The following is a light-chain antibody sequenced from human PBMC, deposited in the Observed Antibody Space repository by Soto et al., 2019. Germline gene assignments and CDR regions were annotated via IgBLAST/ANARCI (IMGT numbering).Light chain of an antibody. J-gene: IGKJ2*01. V-gene: IGKV1-39*01. CDR2: AAS. CDR1: QNIDTY. Sequence: DIQMTQSPSSLSASFGDRVTLTCRASQNIDTYLNWYQQKPGTAPKLLMYAASSLHSGVPSRFSGSGSGTDFTLTISRLEPEDFAVYYCQQYGSSPDTFGQGTKLEIK. CDR3: QQYGSSPDT.